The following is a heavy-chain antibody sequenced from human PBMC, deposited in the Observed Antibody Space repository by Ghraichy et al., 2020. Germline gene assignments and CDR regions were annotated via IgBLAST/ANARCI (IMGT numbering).Heavy chain of an antibody. D-gene: IGHD4-17*01. Sequence: GGSLRLSCEASGFTFRTYGMNWVRQAPGKGLEWVSSISGSGGITYYADSVKGRFTTSRDNFKEILYLQMNSLRAEDTAIYYCVKENGVYIFSAFDIWGQGTVVTVSS. CDR3: VKENGVYIFSAFDI. CDR2: ISGSGGIT. CDR1: GFTFRTYG. J-gene: IGHJ3*02. V-gene: IGHV3-23*01.